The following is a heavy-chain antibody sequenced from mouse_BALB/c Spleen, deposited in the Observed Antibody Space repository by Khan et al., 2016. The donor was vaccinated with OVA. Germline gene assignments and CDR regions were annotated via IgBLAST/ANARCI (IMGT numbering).Heavy chain of an antibody. CDR3: AGNLTGAFDY. V-gene: IGHV5-6*01. CDR1: GFTFSSYS. Sequence: EVELVESGGDLVKPGGSLKLSCAASGFTFSSYSMSWVRQTPDKRLEWVASISSGCDYTYYPDSVKGRFTISRDNAKNTLYLQMSDLKSEDTAMYYCAGNLTGAFDYWGQGTLVTVSA. J-gene: IGHJ3*01. CDR2: ISSGCDYT. D-gene: IGHD4-1*01.